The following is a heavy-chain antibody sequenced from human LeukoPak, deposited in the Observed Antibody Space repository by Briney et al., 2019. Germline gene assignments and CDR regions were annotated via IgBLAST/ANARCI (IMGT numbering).Heavy chain of an antibody. D-gene: IGHD4-23*01. CDR2: INPNSGGT. CDR1: GYTFTGYY. J-gene: IGHJ6*03. CDR3: ARRGDDYGGKQDVAYYMDV. V-gene: IGHV1-2*02. Sequence: ASVKVSCKASGYTFTGYYMHWVRQAPGQGLEWMGWINPNSGGTNYAQKFQGRVTMTRDTSISTAYMELSRLRSDDTAVYYCARRGDDYGGKQDVAYYMDVWGKGTTVTVSS.